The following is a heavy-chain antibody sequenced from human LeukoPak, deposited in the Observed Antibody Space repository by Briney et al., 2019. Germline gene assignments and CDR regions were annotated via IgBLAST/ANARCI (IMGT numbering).Heavy chain of an antibody. D-gene: IGHD3-22*01. J-gene: IGHJ4*02. CDR2: IHYSGST. Sequence: PSETLSLTCTISDGSISSYYWNWIRQSPGKGLEWIGHIHYSGSTHYNPSLQSRVSISIDTSKNHFSLKMRSVTAVDTAVYYYARWGHVDSSGYFVVDYWGQGTLVTVSS. V-gene: IGHV4-59*01. CDR3: ARWGHVDSSGYFVVDY. CDR1: DGSISSYY.